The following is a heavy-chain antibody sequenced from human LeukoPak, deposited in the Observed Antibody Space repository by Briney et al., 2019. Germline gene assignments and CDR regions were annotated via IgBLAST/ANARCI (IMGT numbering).Heavy chain of an antibody. D-gene: IGHD5-12*01. Sequence: ASVKLSCKASGSTFTNYGITWVRQAPGPGLELMWWISGYNANTNYVQKFQSRVTMTTDTPTRTAYMELGSVRSDYTAVYYCARNTGKDYSRWFDPWGQGTLVTVSS. CDR2: ISGYNANT. CDR3: ARNTGKDYSRWFDP. V-gene: IGHV1-18*04. CDR1: GSTFTNYG. J-gene: IGHJ5*02.